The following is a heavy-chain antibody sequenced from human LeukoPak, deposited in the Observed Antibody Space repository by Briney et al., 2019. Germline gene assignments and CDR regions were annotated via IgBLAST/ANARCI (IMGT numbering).Heavy chain of an antibody. CDR3: ARGVRGYGDYEVRWFDY. Sequence: SETLSLTCTVSGGSISSYYWSWIRQPPGKGLEWIGYIYYSGSTNYNPSLKSRVTISVDTSKNQFSLKLSSVTAADTAVYYCARGVRGYGDYEVRWFDYWGQGTLVTVSS. D-gene: IGHD4-17*01. CDR1: GGSISSYY. J-gene: IGHJ4*02. V-gene: IGHV4-59*12. CDR2: IYYSGST.